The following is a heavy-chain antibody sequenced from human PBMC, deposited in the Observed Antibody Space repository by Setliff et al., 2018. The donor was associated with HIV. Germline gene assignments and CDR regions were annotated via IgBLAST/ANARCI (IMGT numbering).Heavy chain of an antibody. CDR3: ARGYPVSYYYYMDV. CDR2: IYYSGST. Sequence: SETLSLTCTVSGGSISSGGYYWSWIRQQPGKGLEWIGYIYYSGSTYYNPSLKSRVTISVDTSKNQFSLKLSSVTAADTAVYYCARGYPVSYYYYMDVWGKGTTVTSP. CDR1: GGSISSGGYY. V-gene: IGHV4-31*03. D-gene: IGHD3-16*02. J-gene: IGHJ6*03.